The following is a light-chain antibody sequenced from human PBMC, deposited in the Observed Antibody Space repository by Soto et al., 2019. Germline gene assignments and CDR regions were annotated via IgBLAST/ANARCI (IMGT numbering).Light chain of an antibody. CDR2: GSS. J-gene: IGKJ1*01. CDR3: QQYGYSRT. V-gene: IGKV3-20*01. Sequence: VLTQSPGTLSLSPGERATLSCRASQTLSSRHLAWYQQKPGQAPRLLIYGSSSRATEIPDRFSGSGSGTDFTLTISTLEPEDFAIYYCQQYGYSRTFGQGTKVDIK. CDR1: QTLSSRH.